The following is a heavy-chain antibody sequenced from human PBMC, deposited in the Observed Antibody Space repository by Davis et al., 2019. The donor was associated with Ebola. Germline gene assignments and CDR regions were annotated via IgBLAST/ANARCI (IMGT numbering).Heavy chain of an antibody. CDR1: GFTFRSYA. CDR3: AKEAIITRTIGGTDGFHI. J-gene: IGHJ3*02. V-gene: IGHV3-23*01. D-gene: IGHD3-16*01. CDR2: ISGGGGST. Sequence: PGGSLRLSCAASGFTFRSYAMDWVRQAPGKGLEWVSAISGGGGSTYYEDSVKGRFTISRDNSNNTLYLQLNSLRAEDTAVYYCAKEAIITRTIGGTDGFHIWGQGTMVTVSS.